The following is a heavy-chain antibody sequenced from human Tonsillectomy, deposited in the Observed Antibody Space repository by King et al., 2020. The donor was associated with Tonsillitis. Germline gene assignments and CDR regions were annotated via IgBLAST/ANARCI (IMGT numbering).Heavy chain of an antibody. Sequence: VQLVESGGGVVQPGRSLRLSCAASGFTFSSYGMHWVRQAPGKGLEWVAVISYDGSNKYYAYSVKGRFTISRDNSKNTLYLQMNSLGAEDTAVYYCAKDGSYGYVYYDYWGQGTLVTVSS. D-gene: IGHD5-18*01. J-gene: IGHJ4*02. V-gene: IGHV3-30*18. CDR3: AKDGSYGYVYYDY. CDR1: GFTFSSYG. CDR2: ISYDGSNK.